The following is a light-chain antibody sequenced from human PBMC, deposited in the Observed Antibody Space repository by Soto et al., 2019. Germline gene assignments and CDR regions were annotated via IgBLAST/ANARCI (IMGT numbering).Light chain of an antibody. Sequence: QSALTQPASVSGSPGQSITISCTGTSSDIGGYNYVSWYQQHPGKPPKLMLYDVSNRPSGVSDRFSGSKSGNTASLTISGFQAEDEADYYCNSYSGSSAVDVFGTGTKLTVL. V-gene: IGLV2-14*01. J-gene: IGLJ1*01. CDR1: SSDIGGYNY. CDR2: DVS. CDR3: NSYSGSSAVDV.